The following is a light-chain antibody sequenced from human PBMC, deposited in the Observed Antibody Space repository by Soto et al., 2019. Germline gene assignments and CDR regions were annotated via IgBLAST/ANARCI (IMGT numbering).Light chain of an antibody. CDR3: LQYNSYPFT. J-gene: IGKJ4*01. Sequence: DIRLTQSPAFLSASVGDRVTITCRASQGISNYLAWFQQKPGRVPKRLIYGASTLQSWAPSRFSGSASGAAFTLTISSLQPEDFATYYCLQYNSYPFTFGGGTKVDIK. CDR2: GAS. V-gene: IGKV1-9*01. CDR1: QGISNY.